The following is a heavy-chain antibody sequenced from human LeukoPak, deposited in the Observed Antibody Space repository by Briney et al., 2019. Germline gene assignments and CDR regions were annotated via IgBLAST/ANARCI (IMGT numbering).Heavy chain of an antibody. D-gene: IGHD3-22*01. V-gene: IGHV4-39*01. CDR1: AGSISSSSYY. Sequence: SETLSLTCTVSAGSISSSSYYWAWIRQPPGKGLEWIGIIYHSGSTKYNPSLKSRVTISVDTSKNQYSLNLTSVTAADTAVYYCAGPSPHYSDSSGYFLFYWGQGIRVIVSS. J-gene: IGHJ4*02. CDR3: AGPSPHYSDSSGYFLFY. CDR2: IYHSGST.